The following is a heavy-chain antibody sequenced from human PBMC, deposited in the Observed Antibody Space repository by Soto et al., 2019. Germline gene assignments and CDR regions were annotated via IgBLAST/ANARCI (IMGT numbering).Heavy chain of an antibody. D-gene: IGHD3-22*01. Sequence: PGGSLRLSCAASGFIFSRYALSWVRQAPGKGLEWVPAISGSGGSTYNADSVKGRFTISRDNSKNTLYLQMTSLRAEETAVYYCAKDLTYYDSSDYYPVDDFDIWGQGTMVTVSS. V-gene: IGHV3-23*01. CDR1: GFIFSRYA. CDR2: ISGSGGST. J-gene: IGHJ3*02. CDR3: AKDLTYYDSSDYYPVDDFDI.